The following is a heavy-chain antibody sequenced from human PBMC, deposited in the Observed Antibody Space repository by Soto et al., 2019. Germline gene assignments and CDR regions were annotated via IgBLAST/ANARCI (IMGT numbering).Heavy chain of an antibody. D-gene: IGHD3-16*01. Sequence: QVQLVQSGAEVKKPGASVKVSCKASGYTFTRYGISWVRQAPGQGLERMGWISAYNGNTNYAQHPQGRVTMTTDTPTSTAYMELRSLTSDATVVYYCARDQSYDYVWGSYYYYYFGMVFWGQGTTVTVSS. J-gene: IGHJ6*01. V-gene: IGHV1-18*01. CDR1: GYTFTRYG. CDR3: ARDQSYDYVWGSYYYYYFGMVF. CDR2: ISAYNGNT.